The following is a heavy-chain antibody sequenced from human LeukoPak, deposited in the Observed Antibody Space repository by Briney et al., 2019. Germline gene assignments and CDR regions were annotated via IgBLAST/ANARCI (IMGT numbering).Heavy chain of an antibody. CDR1: GYTFTSYY. CDR2: INPSGGST. V-gene: IGHV1-46*01. Sequence: ASVKVSCKASGYTFTSYYMHWVRRAPGQGLEWMGIINPSGGSTSYAQKFQGRVTMTRDTSTSTVYMELSSLRSEDTAVYYCARERREQWLVLPENPRWFDPWGQGTLVTVSS. J-gene: IGHJ5*02. CDR3: ARERREQWLVLPENPRWFDP. D-gene: IGHD6-19*01.